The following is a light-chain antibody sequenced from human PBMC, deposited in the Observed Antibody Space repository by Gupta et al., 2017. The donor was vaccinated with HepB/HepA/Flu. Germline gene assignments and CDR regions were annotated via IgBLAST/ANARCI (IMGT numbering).Light chain of an antibody. CDR1: QSVGTY. Sequence: ETVLTQYPGTLSLSPGERATLSCRASQSVGTYLDWYQQKPGQTPRLLTVDASTRIIGIPDRVSGSGSDTDFTLTSSQPEAEDFAVYYWHQDCRSFFFGHGTKVDIK. V-gene: IGKV3-20*01. CDR2: DAS. J-gene: IGKJ3*01. CDR3: HQDCRSFF.